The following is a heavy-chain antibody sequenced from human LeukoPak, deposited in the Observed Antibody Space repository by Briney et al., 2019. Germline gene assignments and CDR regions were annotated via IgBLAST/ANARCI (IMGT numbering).Heavy chain of an antibody. D-gene: IGHD6-13*01. V-gene: IGHV1-69*06. J-gene: IGHJ4*02. CDR1: GGTFSSYA. Sequence: GASVKVSCKASGGTFSSYAIGWVRQAPGQGLEWMGGIIPIFGTANYAQKFQGRVTITADKSTSTAYMELSSLRSEDTAVYYCAREYSSRGYYFDYWGQGTLVTVSS. CDR2: IIPIFGTA. CDR3: AREYSSRGYYFDY.